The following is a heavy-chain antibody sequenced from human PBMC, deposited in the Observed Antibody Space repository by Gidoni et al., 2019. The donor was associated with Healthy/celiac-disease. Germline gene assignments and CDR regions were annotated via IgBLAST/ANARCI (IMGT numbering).Heavy chain of an antibody. V-gene: IGHV3-9*01. CDR3: AKDIGRYSGPGGWFDP. J-gene: IGHJ5*02. D-gene: IGHD5-12*01. Sequence: EVQLVDSWGGLVQPGRSLRLSFSASGFTFDAYAMHWVRQAPGKGLELVSGISWNSGSIGYADSVKGRFTISRDNAKNSLYLQMNSLRAEDTALYYCAKDIGRYSGPGGWFDPWGQGTLVTVSS. CDR2: ISWNSGSI. CDR1: GFTFDAYA.